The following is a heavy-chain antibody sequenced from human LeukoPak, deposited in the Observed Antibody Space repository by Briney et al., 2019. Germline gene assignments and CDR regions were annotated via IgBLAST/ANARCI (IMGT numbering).Heavy chain of an antibody. D-gene: IGHD3-22*01. V-gene: IGHV3-66*01. CDR2: IYSGGST. CDR1: GFTVSSNY. Sequence: GGSLRLSCAASGFTVSSNYMSWVRQAPGKGLEWVSVIYSGGSTYYADSVKGRFTISRDNSKNTLYLQMNSLRAEDTAVYYCARGYYDSSGYYDRRDYFDYWGLGTLVTVSS. J-gene: IGHJ4*02. CDR3: ARGYYDSSGYYDRRDYFDY.